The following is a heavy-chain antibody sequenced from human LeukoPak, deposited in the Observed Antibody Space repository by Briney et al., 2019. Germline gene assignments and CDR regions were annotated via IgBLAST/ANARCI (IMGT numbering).Heavy chain of an antibody. J-gene: IGHJ4*02. CDR3: AREAVAGRRRFDY. Sequence: PSQTLSLTCTVSGGSISSGGYYWSWIRQHPGKGLEWIGYIYYSGSTYYNPSLKSRVTISVDTSKNQFSLKQSSVTAADTAVYYCAREAVAGRRRFDYWGQGTLVTVSS. CDR2: IYYSGST. D-gene: IGHD6-19*01. CDR1: GGSISSGGYY. V-gene: IGHV4-31*03.